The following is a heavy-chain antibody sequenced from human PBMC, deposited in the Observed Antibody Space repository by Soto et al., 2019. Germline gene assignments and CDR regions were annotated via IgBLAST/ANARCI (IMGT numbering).Heavy chain of an antibody. CDR1: GGTFITYT. CDR2: IVPLFGTT. Sequence: SVKVSCQAYGGTFITYTLHWVRQAPGQGLEWLGGIVPLFGTTNYSPKFRGRVTINADESTNTAYMDLSSLRSEDTAFYYCARSQEDSSGWYHSFDPWGQATLVTVSS. V-gene: IGHV1-69*13. J-gene: IGHJ5*02. CDR3: ARSQEDSSGWYHSFDP. D-gene: IGHD3-22*01.